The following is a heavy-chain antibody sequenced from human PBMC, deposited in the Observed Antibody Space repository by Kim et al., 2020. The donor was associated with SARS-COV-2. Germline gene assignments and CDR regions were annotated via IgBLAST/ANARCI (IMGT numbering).Heavy chain of an antibody. J-gene: IGHJ4*02. D-gene: IGHD5-12*01. Sequence: ADIVKGRFTISRDNDKNSLYLQLNSLGAEDTAVYDCAREGGMATITDCDYWGQGTLVTVSS. V-gene: IGHV3-21*01. CDR3: AREGGMATITDCDY.